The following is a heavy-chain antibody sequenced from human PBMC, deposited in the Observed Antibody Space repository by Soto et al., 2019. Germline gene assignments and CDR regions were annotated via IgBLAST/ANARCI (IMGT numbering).Heavy chain of an antibody. CDR1: GCPFTSYD. Sequence: AXSVKLSCTAFGCPFTSYDIDRRRQAPRQGLEWMGWMNPNSGNTGYAQKFQGRVTMTRNTSISTAYMELSSLRSEDTAVYYCARGVPAASIWYYYYYGMDVWGQGTTVTVSS. D-gene: IGHD2-2*01. V-gene: IGHV1-8*01. CDR2: MNPNSGNT. J-gene: IGHJ6*02. CDR3: ARGVPAASIWYYYYYGMDV.